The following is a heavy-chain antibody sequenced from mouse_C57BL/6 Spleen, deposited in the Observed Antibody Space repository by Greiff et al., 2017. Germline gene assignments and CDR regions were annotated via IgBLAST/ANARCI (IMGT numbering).Heavy chain of an antibody. CDR2: VWSGGST. D-gene: IGHD4-1*01. Sequence: VQLQQSGPGLVAPSQSLSITCTVSGFSLTSYGVHWVRQPPGKGLEWLVVVWSGGSTTYNSALKSRRSISKDNSKSQVFLKMNSHQTDDTAMYYCARQRDNWDPWYFDVWGTGTTVTVSS. CDR3: ARQRDNWDPWYFDV. V-gene: IGHV2-6-1*01. J-gene: IGHJ1*03. CDR1: GFSLTSYG.